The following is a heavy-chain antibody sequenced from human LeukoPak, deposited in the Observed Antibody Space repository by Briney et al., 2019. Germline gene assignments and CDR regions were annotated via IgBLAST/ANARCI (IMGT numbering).Heavy chain of an antibody. CDR2: ISYDGSNK. J-gene: IGHJ4*02. CDR1: GFTVSSNY. Sequence: GGSLRLSCAASGFTVSSNYMSWVRQAPGKGLEWVAVISYDGSNKYYADSVKGRFTISRDNSKNTLYLQMNSLRAEDTAVYYCASSGGTTSDYWGQGTLVTVSS. CDR3: ASSGGTTSDY. V-gene: IGHV3-30-3*01. D-gene: IGHD1-7*01.